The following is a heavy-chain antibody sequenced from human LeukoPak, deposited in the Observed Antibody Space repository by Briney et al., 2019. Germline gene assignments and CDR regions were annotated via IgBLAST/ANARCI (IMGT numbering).Heavy chain of an antibody. CDR2: INHSGST. CDR3: ASSRVWQWLVYDY. V-gene: IGHV4-34*01. J-gene: IGHJ4*02. CDR1: GGSFSGYY. Sequence: SETLSLTCAVYGGSFSGYYWSWIRQPPGKGLEWIGEINHSGSTNYNPSLKSRVTISVDTSKNQFSLKLSSVTAADTAVYYRASSRVWQWLVYDYWGQGTLVTVSS. D-gene: IGHD6-19*01.